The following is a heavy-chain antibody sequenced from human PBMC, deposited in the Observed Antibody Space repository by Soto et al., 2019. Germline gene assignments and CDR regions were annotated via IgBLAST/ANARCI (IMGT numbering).Heavy chain of an antibody. J-gene: IGHJ4*02. CDR1: GFPFTTYG. CDR2: ISYDGSNK. CDR3: VGGQDYFDY. V-gene: IGHV3-30*03. Sequence: QVQLVESGGGVVQPGRSLRLSCAASGFPFTTYGMHWVREGPGKGLEWVAVISYDGSNKYYADSVKGRFTISRDNSKNTLYLQMNSLRPEDTALYYGVGGQDYFDYRGQGTLVTVSS. D-gene: IGHD3-10*01.